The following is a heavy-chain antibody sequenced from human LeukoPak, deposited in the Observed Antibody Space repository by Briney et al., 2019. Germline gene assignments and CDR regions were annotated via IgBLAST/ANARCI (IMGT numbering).Heavy chain of an antibody. CDR1: GGTFSSYA. CDR3: ARTYYYGSGKLDYYYYGMDV. Sequence: GASVKVSCKASGGTFSSYAISWVRQAPGQGLEWMGGIIPIFGTANYAQKFQGRATITADKSTSTAYMELSSLRSEDTAVYYCARTYYYGSGKLDYYYYGMDVWGKGTTVTVSS. CDR2: IIPIFGTA. D-gene: IGHD3-10*01. V-gene: IGHV1-69*06. J-gene: IGHJ6*04.